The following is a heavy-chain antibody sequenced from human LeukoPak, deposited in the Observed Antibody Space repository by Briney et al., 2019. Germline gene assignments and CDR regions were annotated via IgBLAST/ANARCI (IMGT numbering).Heavy chain of an antibody. CDR1: GGPISSSNW. V-gene: IGHV4-4*02. J-gene: IGHJ4*02. CDR3: AGGKGHYDILTGYHPPHY. D-gene: IGHD3-9*01. CDR2: IYHSGST. Sequence: SGTLSLTCAVSGGPISSSNWWSWVRQPPGQGLEWIGEIYHSGSTNYNPSLKSRVTISVDKSKNQFSLKLSSVTAADTAVYYCAGGKGHYDILTGYHPPHYWGQGTLVTVSS.